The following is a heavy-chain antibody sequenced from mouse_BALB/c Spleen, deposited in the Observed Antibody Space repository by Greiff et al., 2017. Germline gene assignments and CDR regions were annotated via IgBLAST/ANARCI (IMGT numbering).Heavy chain of an antibody. J-gene: IGHJ3*01. CDR3: ARWEGR. CDR1: GFTFSSFG. D-gene: IGHD4-1*01. V-gene: IGHV5-17*02. Sequence: EVMLVESGGGLVQPGGSRKLSCAASGFTFSSFGMHWVRQAPEKGLEWVAYISSGSSTIYYADTVKGRFTISRDNPKNTLFLQMTSLRSEDTAMYYCARWEGRWGQGTLVTVSA. CDR2: ISSGSSTI.